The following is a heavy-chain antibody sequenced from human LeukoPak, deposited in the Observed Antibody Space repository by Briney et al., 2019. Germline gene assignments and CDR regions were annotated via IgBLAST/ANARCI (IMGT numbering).Heavy chain of an antibody. CDR2: IYASGST. Sequence: SETLSLTCTVSGGSISSGSYYWSWIRQPAGKGLEWIGRIYASGSTNYNPSLKSRVSISVDTSMNQFSLTLSSLTAADTAVYYCARDATWDAVDIWGQGTMVTVSS. V-gene: IGHV4-61*02. J-gene: IGHJ3*02. CDR3: ARDATWDAVDI. CDR1: GGSISSGSYY.